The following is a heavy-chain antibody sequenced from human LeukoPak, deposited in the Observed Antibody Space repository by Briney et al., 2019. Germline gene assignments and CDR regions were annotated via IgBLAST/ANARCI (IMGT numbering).Heavy chain of an antibody. CDR2: IYYSGST. J-gene: IGHJ4*02. V-gene: IGHV4-59*01. CDR3: ARDRNRGDFDY. D-gene: IGHD3-10*01. Sequence: SETLSLTCTVSGVSLSSYYWSWIRQPPGKGLEWIGYIYYSGSTNYNPSLKSRVTISVDTSKNQFSLKLSSVTAADTAVYYCARDRNRGDFDYWGQGTLVTVSS. CDR1: GVSLSSYY.